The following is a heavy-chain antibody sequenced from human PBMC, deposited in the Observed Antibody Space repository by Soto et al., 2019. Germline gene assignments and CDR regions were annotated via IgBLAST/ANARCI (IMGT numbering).Heavy chain of an antibody. Sequence: PSETLSLTCTVSGGSINSGGYYWSWIRQHPGKGLEWIGYIYYSGSTFYNPSLRSRVTVSVDTSKNQFSLRLTSVTAADTAVYYCAKVGLYSGYDLGFSFDYWGQGTLVTVSS. CDR3: AKVGLYSGYDLGFSFDY. J-gene: IGHJ4*01. CDR2: IYYSGST. V-gene: IGHV4-31*03. D-gene: IGHD5-12*01. CDR1: GGSINSGGYY.